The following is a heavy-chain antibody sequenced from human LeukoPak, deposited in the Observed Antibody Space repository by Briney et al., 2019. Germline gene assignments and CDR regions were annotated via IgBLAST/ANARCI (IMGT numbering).Heavy chain of an antibody. Sequence: SETLSLTCAVYGGSFSGYYWSWIRQPPGKGLEWIGEINHSGSTNYNPSLKSRVTISVDTSKNQFSLKLSSVTAADTAVYNCARVGGSSWYSGLNWFDPWGQGTLVTVSS. CDR2: INHSGST. V-gene: IGHV4-34*01. D-gene: IGHD6-13*01. CDR3: ARVGGSSWYSGLNWFDP. J-gene: IGHJ5*02. CDR1: GGSFSGYY.